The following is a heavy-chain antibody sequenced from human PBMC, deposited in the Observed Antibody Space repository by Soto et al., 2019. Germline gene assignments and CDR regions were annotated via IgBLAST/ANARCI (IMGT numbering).Heavy chain of an antibody. CDR2: ISGSGGST. J-gene: IGHJ4*02. CDR3: AKRPLILAAREFDY. D-gene: IGHD6-6*01. CDR1: GFTFSSYA. V-gene: IGHV3-23*01. Sequence: EVQLLESGGGLVQPGGSLGLSCAASGFTFSSYAMRWVRQAPGKGLEWVSSISGSGGSTYYADSVKGRFTISRDNSKNTLYLQMNSLRAEDTAVYYCAKRPLILAAREFDYWGQGTLVTVSS.